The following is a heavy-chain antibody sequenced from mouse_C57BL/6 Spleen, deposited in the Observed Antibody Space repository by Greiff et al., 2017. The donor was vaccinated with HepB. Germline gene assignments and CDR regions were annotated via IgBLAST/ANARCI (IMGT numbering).Heavy chain of an antibody. CDR2: IYPGSGNT. D-gene: IGHD2-10*02. CDR3: ARKYEYYAMDY. CDR1: GYTFTDYY. J-gene: IGHJ4*01. V-gene: IGHV1-84*01. Sequence: QVQLQQSGPELVKPGASVKISCKASGYTFTDYYINWVKQRPGQGLEWIGRIYPGSGNTKYNEKFKGKATLTVDTSSSTAYMQLSSLTSEDSAVYFCARKYEYYAMDYWGQGTSVTVSS.